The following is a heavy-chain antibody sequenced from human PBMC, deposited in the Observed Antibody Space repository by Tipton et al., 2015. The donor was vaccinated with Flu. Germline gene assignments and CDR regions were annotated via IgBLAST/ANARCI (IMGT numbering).Heavy chain of an antibody. CDR3: AGGDYGDYDHEADAVDI. CDR1: GCPISRGSYY. D-gene: IGHD4-17*01. J-gene: IGHJ3*02. CDR2: IYTNTNT. Sequence: LRLSCTVSGCPISRGSYYYNWDRQPAGEVLEWIGRIYTNTNTHYKASLKRRVTITIDRSKNQFSLRLSSVTAADTAMYYCAGGDYGDYDHEADAVDIGGQGTLVTVSA. V-gene: IGHV4-61*02.